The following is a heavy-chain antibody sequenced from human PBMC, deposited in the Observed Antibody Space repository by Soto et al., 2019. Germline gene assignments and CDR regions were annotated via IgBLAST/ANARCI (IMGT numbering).Heavy chain of an antibody. Sequence: QVQLVESGGGVVQPGRSLRLSCAASGFTFSSYGMHWVRQAPGKGLEWVAVIWYDGSNKYYADSVKGRFTISRDNSKNTLYLQMNSLRAEDTAVYYCAREGYSYGGFDYWGQGTLVTVSS. J-gene: IGHJ4*02. CDR2: IWYDGSNK. D-gene: IGHD5-18*01. V-gene: IGHV3-33*01. CDR3: AREGYSYGGFDY. CDR1: GFTFSSYG.